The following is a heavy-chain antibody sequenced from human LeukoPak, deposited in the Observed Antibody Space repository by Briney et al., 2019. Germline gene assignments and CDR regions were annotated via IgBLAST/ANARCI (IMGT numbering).Heavy chain of an antibody. CDR3: VRDAKRRILFVKYSWFDP. CDR2: ISGSGGST. J-gene: IGHJ5*02. D-gene: IGHD2-21*01. V-gene: IGHV3-23*01. Sequence: QAGGSLRLSCAASGFTFSSYGMSWVRQAPGKGLEWVSAISGSGGSTYYADSVKGRFTISRDNARNTLYLQMHSLRAGDTAVYYCVRDAKRRILFVKYSWFDPWGQGTLVTVSS. CDR1: GFTFSSYG.